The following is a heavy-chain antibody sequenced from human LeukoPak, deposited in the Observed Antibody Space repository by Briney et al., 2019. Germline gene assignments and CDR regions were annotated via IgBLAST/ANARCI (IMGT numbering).Heavy chain of an antibody. V-gene: IGHV1-8*01. CDR2: MNPNSGNT. CDR3: ASGCSSTSCPYTGNWFDP. CDR1: GYTFTSYD. Sequence: GASVKVSCKASGYTFTSYDINWVRQATGQGLEWMGWMNPNSGNTGYAQKFQGRVTMTRNTSISTAYMELSSLRSEDTAVYYCASGCSSTSCPYTGNWFDPWGQGTLVTVSS. D-gene: IGHD2-2*01. J-gene: IGHJ5*02.